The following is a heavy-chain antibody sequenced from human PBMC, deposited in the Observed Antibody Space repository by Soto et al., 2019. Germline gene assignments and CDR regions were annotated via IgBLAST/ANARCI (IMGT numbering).Heavy chain of an antibody. V-gene: IGHV4-59*01. CDR2: VYYSGFT. D-gene: IGHD2-21*02. Sequence: SETLSLTCTVSGASITSYYWNWIRQPPGEGLESIGYVYYSGFTSYNPSLKSRVTISVDTSKNQFSLNLRSVTAADTAVYYCARMGPSYCDSNCYYEGVSIDHWGQGTLVTVSS. CDR1: GASITSYY. CDR3: ARMGPSYCDSNCYYEGVSIDH. J-gene: IGHJ4*02.